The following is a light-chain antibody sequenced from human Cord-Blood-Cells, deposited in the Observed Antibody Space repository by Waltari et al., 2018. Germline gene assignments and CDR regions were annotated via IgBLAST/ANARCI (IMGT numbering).Light chain of an antibody. Sequence: SVLTQPPSASGTPWQTVTISCSGCSSNNASNYEYWYHQLPGTPPKLLIYRNNQRPSGVPDRFSGSKSDTSASLAISGLRSEDEADYYCAAWDDGLSGPVFGGGTKRTVL. CDR3: AAWDDGLSGPV. CDR1: SSNNASNY. V-gene: IGLV1-47*01. CDR2: RNN. J-gene: IGLJ3*02.